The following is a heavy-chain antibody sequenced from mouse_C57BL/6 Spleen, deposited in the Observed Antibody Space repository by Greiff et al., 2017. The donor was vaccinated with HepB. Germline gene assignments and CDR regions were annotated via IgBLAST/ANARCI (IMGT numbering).Heavy chain of an antibody. J-gene: IGHJ1*03. CDR2: INPSNGGT. CDR1: GYTFTSYW. V-gene: IGHV1-53*01. CDR3: AREGGSNYPHWYFDV. Sequence: QVQLQQPGTELVKPGASVKLSCKASGYTFTSYWMHWVKQRPGQGLEWIGNINPSNGGTNYNEKFKSKATLTVDKSSSTAYMQLSSLTSEDSAVYYCAREGGSNYPHWYFDVWGTGTTDTVSS. D-gene: IGHD2-5*01.